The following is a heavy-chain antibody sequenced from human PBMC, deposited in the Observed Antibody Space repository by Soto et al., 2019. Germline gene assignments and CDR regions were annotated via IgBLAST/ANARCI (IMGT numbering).Heavy chain of an antibody. Sequence: EVQVWESGGGLVQPGGSLRLSCAASVFTFSTYAMSWVRQAPGKGLEWVSGISGSGGSTYYADSVKGRFTISRDNSKKTLFLQMSSLRAEDTAVYFCAKGGAAAGMGYFDLWVRGTLVTVSS. V-gene: IGHV3-23*01. CDR3: AKGGAAAGMGYFDL. CDR1: VFTFSTYA. J-gene: IGHJ2*01. CDR2: ISGSGGST. D-gene: IGHD6-13*01.